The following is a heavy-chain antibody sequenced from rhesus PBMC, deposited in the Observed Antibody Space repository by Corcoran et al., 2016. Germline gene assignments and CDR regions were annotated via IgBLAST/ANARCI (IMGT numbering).Heavy chain of an antibody. J-gene: IGHJ4*01. D-gene: IGHD6-31*01. CDR1: GFSFSDYY. CDR2: ISYTVGST. Sequence: EVQLVESGGGLAKPGGSLRLSCAASGFSFSDYYMYWVRQAPGKGLEWVSGISYTVGSTYNADAVKGRFTISRENAKNTLYHQMDSLRAEDTAVYYCARAAAAHYFDYWGQGVLVTVSS. CDR3: ARAAAAHYFDY. V-gene: IGHV3S18*01.